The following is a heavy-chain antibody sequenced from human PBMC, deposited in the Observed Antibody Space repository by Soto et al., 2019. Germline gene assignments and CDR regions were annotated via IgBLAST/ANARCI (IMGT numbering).Heavy chain of an antibody. Sequence: QLQLQESGSGLVKPSQTLSLTCAVFGDFISNGGYSWTWIRQPPGKCLEWIGDIYRSGSTYYNPSLRTRAAISEDGAKNHLSLSQNSVTAADTAVYYCARGVIYVPQCYFDYWGQGTLVTVSS. J-gene: IGHJ4*02. CDR1: GDFISNGGYS. D-gene: IGHD3-10*02. CDR2: IYRSGST. V-gene: IGHV4-30-2*01. CDR3: ARGVIYVPQCYFDY.